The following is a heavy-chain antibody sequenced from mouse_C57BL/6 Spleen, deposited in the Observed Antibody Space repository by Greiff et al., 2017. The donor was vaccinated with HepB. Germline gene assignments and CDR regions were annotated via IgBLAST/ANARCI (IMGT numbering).Heavy chain of an antibody. V-gene: IGHV1-72*01. D-gene: IGHD1-1*01. CDR2: IDPNSGGT. Sequence: QVQLKQPGAELVKPGASVKLSCKASGYTFTSYWMHWVKQRPGRGLEWIGRIDPNSGGTKYNEKFKSKATLTVDKPSSTAYMQLSSLTSEDSAVYYCARVGLITTVGGYAMDYWGQGTSVTVSS. J-gene: IGHJ4*01. CDR1: GYTFTSYW. CDR3: ARVGLITTVGGYAMDY.